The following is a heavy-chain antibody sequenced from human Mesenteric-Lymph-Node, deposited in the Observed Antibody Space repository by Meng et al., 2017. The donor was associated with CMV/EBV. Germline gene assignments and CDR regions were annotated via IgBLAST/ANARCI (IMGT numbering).Heavy chain of an antibody. CDR2: INQDGSEK. Sequence: LKISCAASGFTFNTYCMTWVRQAPGKGLEWVANINQDGSEKYYVDPVKGRFTISRDNAKNSLYLQMNSLRAEDTAVYYCARQDAFDIWGQGTLVTVSS. V-gene: IGHV3-7*01. CDR3: ARQDAFDI. J-gene: IGHJ3*02. CDR1: GFTFNTYC.